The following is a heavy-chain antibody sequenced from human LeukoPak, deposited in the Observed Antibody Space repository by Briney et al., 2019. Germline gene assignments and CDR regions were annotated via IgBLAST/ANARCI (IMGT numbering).Heavy chain of an antibody. CDR3: ARALLSLYYDILTGYASHAFDI. D-gene: IGHD3-9*01. CDR1: GGSFSGYY. V-gene: IGHV4-34*01. J-gene: IGHJ3*02. CDR2: IYYSGST. Sequence: SETLSLTCAVYGGSFSGYYWSWIRQPPGKGLEWIGSIYYSGSTYYNPSLKSRVTISVDTSKNQFSLKLSSVTAADTAVYYCARALLSLYYDILTGYASHAFDIWGQGTMVTVSS.